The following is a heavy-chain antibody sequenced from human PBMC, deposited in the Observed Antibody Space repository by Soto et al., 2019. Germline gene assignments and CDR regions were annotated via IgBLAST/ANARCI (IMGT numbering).Heavy chain of an antibody. CDR2: IFPSDSDT. CDR1: GYIFTSYW. J-gene: IGHJ5*02. CDR3: ARKDKSGYFNWFDP. V-gene: IGHV5-51*01. D-gene: IGHD3-22*01. Sequence: PGESLKISCRTSGYIFTSYWISCVLQMPGKGLEWMGIIFPSDSDTRYSPSFQGQVTISADRSTSTVFLQWASLKASDTAVYFCARKDKSGYFNWFDPWGQGTRVTVS.